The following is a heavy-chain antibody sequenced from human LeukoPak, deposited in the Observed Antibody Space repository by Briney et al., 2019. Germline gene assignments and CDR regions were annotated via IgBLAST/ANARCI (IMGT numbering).Heavy chain of an antibody. Sequence: PSETLSPTCAVYGGSFSGYYWSWIRQPPGKGLEWTGEINHSGSTNYNPSLKSRVTISVDTSKNQFSLKLSSVTAADTAVYYCARGYDSSGNFDYWGQGTLVTVSS. CDR3: ARGYDSSGNFDY. CDR2: INHSGST. V-gene: IGHV4-34*01. D-gene: IGHD3-22*01. CDR1: GGSFSGYY. J-gene: IGHJ4*02.